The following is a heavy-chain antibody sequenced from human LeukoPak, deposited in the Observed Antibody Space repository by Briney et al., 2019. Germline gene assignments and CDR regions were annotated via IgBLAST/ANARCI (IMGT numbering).Heavy chain of an antibody. J-gene: IGHJ6*03. CDR1: GFTFSTYW. Sequence: GGSLRLSCAASGFTFSTYWMHWVRQAPGKGLVWVSRINSDGSSTSYADSVKGRFTISRDNAKNTLYLQMNSLRAEDTAVYYCAKGLYSSGRGYMDVWGKGTTVTISS. CDR2: INSDGSST. V-gene: IGHV3-74*01. CDR3: AKGLYSSGRGYMDV. D-gene: IGHD6-19*01.